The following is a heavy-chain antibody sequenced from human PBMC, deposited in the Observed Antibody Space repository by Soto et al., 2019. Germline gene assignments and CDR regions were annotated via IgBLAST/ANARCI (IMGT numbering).Heavy chain of an antibody. J-gene: IGHJ4*02. D-gene: IGHD6-6*01. Sequence: ASQPLSLTRRVGGECLTGYSWTWIRQAPRRGLEWIGEVDTSGNTYYKPSLKSRVSISIDTSRNQFSLKLTSVTAADTGVYYCASSSPFHYWGPGILVTVSS. CDR1: GECLTGYS. CDR3: ASSSPFHY. CDR2: VDTSGNT. V-gene: IGHV4-34*01.